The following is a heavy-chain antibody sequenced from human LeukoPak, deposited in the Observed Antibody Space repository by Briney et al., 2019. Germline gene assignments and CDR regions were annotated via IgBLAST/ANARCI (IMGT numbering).Heavy chain of an antibody. CDR1: GYSFTNYG. V-gene: IGHV1-18*01. D-gene: IGHD3-10*01. CDR3: ASLRYYYGSGSYNWFDP. Sequence: PMASVKVSCKASGYSFTNYGITWVRQAPGQGLEWMGWISAHNGNINYAQKLQGRVTMTTDTSTMTAYMELRSLRSDDTAVYYCASLRYYYGSGSYNWFDPWGQGTLVTVSS. CDR2: ISAHNGNI. J-gene: IGHJ5*02.